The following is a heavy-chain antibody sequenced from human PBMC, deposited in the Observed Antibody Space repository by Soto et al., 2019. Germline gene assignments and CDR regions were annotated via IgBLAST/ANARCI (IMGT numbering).Heavy chain of an antibody. J-gene: IGHJ5*02. CDR2: ISAYNGNT. CDR3: AREVERIVVVPATEFDP. D-gene: IGHD2-2*01. V-gene: IGHV1-18*01. Sequence: QVQLVQTGAEVKKPGASVKVSCKASGYTFTSYGISWVRQAPGQGLEWMGWISAYNGNTNYAQKLQGRVTMTTDTSTSTAYMELRSLRSDDTAVYYCAREVERIVVVPATEFDPWGQGTLVTVSS. CDR1: GYTFTSYG.